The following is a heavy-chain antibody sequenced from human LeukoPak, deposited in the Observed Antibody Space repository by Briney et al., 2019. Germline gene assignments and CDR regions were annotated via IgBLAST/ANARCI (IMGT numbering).Heavy chain of an antibody. V-gene: IGHV4-34*01. CDR3: ARGRRAGGGGDSNSDLDY. CDR1: GGSFSGYY. CDR2: INHSGST. D-gene: IGHD2-21*02. J-gene: IGHJ4*02. Sequence: SETLSLTCAVYGGSFSGYYWSWIRQPPGKGLEWIGEINHSGSTNYNPSLKSRVTISVDTSKNQFSLKLSSVTAADTAVYYCARGRRAGGGGDSNSDLDYWGQGTLVTVSS.